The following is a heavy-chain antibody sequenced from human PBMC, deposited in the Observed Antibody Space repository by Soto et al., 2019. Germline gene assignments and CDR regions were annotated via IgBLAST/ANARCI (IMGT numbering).Heavy chain of an antibody. D-gene: IGHD1-1*01. V-gene: IGHV3-73*01. Sequence: GGSLRLSCAASGFTFSGSVMHWVRQASGKGLEWVGRIRTKANNYATAYAASLKGRFTISRDDSKNTLYLQMNSLKTEDTAVYYCATLGTAEIQTAAYWGQGTLVTVSS. CDR1: GFTFSGSV. J-gene: IGHJ4*02. CDR3: ATLGTAEIQTAAY. CDR2: IRTKANNYAT.